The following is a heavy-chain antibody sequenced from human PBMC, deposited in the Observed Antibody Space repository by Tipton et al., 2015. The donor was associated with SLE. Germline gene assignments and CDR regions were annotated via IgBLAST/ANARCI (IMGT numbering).Heavy chain of an antibody. CDR3: ATQIKDYGGNSGWYFDL. CDR2: VYHSGST. J-gene: IGHJ2*01. V-gene: IGHV4-59*01. D-gene: IGHD4-23*01. Sequence: LRLSCTVSGGSITSYYWSWIRQPPGKGLEWIGYVYHSGSTNYNPSLKSRVIISLDTSKNQFSLKLSPVTAADTAVYYCATQIKDYGGNSGWYFDLWGRGTLVTVSS. CDR1: GGSITSYY.